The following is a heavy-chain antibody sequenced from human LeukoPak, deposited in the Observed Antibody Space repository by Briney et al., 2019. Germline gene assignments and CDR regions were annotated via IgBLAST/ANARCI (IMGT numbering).Heavy chain of an antibody. V-gene: IGHV3-7*01. CDR3: ARDQVGGHYQF. D-gene: IGHD2-21*02. CDR1: GFTFSDYW. Sequence: PGGSLRLSCAASGFTFSDYWMTWVRQAPGEGPEWVANIREDGRKAYYVDSVMGRFTISRDNVKNSLYLQMNYLRAEDTAVYYCARDQVGGHYQFWGQGALVAVSS. CDR2: IREDGRKA. J-gene: IGHJ4*02.